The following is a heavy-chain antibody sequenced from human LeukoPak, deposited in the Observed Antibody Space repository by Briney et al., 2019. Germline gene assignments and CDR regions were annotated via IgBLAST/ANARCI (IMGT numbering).Heavy chain of an antibody. CDR1: GGSISSYY. V-gene: IGHV4-4*07. CDR2: IYTSGSP. Sequence: SQTLSLTCTVSGGSISSYYWSWIRQPAGKGLEWIGRIYTSGSPNYNRSLKSRVPMSGDTSKNQFSLKLSSVTAADTAVYYCARDYYGSGSYSDYYYMDVWGKGTTVTISS. J-gene: IGHJ6*03. CDR3: ARDYYGSGSYSDYYYMDV. D-gene: IGHD3-10*01.